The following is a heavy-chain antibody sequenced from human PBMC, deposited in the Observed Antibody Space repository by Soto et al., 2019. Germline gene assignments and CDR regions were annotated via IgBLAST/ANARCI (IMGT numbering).Heavy chain of an antibody. Sequence: QLQLQESGPGLVKASETLSLACTVSSGSISSSRYYWGWIRQPPGKELQWIGSIYYSETTYYNPSLECRVAISIDRSKNEFSLRLTAVTAADTATYYCARLGCGGGSCYHVECYGMDVWGQGTTVTVSS. D-gene: IGHD2-15*01. CDR3: ARLGCGGGSCYHVECYGMDV. CDR1: SGSISSSRYY. J-gene: IGHJ6*02. V-gene: IGHV4-39*01. CDR2: IYYSETT.